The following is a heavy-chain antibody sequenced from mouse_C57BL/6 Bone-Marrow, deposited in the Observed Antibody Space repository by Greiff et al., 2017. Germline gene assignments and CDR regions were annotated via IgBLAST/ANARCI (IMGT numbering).Heavy chain of an antibody. CDR3: ARDSDYEDAY. D-gene: IGHD2-4*01. J-gene: IGHJ3*01. CDR1: GFTFSSYA. CDR2: ISDGGSYT. Sequence: EVKLVESGGGLVKPGGSLKLSCAASGFTFSSYAMSWVRQTPEKRLEWVATISDGGSYTYYPDNVKGRFTISRDNAKNNLYLQMSHLKSEDTAMYYCARDSDYEDAYWGQGTLVTVSA. V-gene: IGHV5-4*01.